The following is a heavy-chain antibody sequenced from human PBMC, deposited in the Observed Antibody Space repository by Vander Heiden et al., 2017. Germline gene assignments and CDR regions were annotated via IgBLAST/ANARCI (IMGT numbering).Heavy chain of an antibody. CDR1: GFTFDDYA. J-gene: IGHJ3*02. CDR2: ISWNSGSI. D-gene: IGHD4-17*01. CDR3: AKEGHDDGAYDAFDI. V-gene: IGHV3-9*01. Sequence: EVQLVESGGGLVQPGRSLRLSCAASGFTFDDYAMHWVRQAPGKGLEWVSGISWNSGSIGYADSGKGRFTISRDNAKNSLYMQMNSLRAEETALYYCAKEGHDDGAYDAFDIWGQGTMVTVYS.